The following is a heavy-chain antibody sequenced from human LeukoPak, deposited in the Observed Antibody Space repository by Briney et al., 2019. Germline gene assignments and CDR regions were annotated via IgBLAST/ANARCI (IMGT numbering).Heavy chain of an antibody. Sequence: PSGTLSLTCTVSGGSISSYYWSWIRQPPGKGMEWIGYIYYSGSTNYNPSLKSRVTISVDTSKNQFSLKLSSVTAADTAVYYCASSQGSGLYYYYMDVWGKGTTVTVSS. CDR2: IYYSGST. CDR1: GGSISSYY. CDR3: ASSQGSGLYYYYMDV. J-gene: IGHJ6*03. D-gene: IGHD5-12*01. V-gene: IGHV4-59*01.